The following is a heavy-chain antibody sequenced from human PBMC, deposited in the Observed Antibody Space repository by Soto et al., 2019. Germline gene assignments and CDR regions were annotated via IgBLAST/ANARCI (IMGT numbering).Heavy chain of an antibody. Sequence: QVPLVQSGAEVKKPGASVKVSCKASGYTFTNYAMHWVRQAPGQRLEWMGWINGGNGNTKYSQKFQGRVTITRDTSASTAYMEVSSLRSEDTAVYYCARDASTTYYGMDVWGQGTTVTVSS. J-gene: IGHJ6*02. CDR1: GYTFTNYA. CDR3: ARDASTTYYGMDV. CDR2: INGGNGNT. D-gene: IGHD4-17*01. V-gene: IGHV1-3*01.